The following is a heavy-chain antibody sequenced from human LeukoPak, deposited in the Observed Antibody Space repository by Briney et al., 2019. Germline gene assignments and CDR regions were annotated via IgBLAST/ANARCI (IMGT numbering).Heavy chain of an antibody. J-gene: IGHJ4*02. CDR3: ARGWLAETTVVTPYNY. CDR2: IIPIFGTA. CDR1: GGSFSSYA. Sequence: SVKVSCKASGGSFSSYAINWVRQAPGRGLEWMGGIIPIFGTAKYAEKFQDRVTITAVESMSTVYMELSSLRSEDTAVYYCARGWLAETTVVTPYNYWGQGTLVTVSS. D-gene: IGHD4-23*01. V-gene: IGHV1-69*13.